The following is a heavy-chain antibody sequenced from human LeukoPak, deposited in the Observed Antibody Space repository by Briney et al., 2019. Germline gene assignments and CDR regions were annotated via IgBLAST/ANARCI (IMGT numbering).Heavy chain of an antibody. Sequence: ASVKVSCKASGYTFTTYGITWVRQAPGQGLEWMGWISANSIKTNYAQNVQGRVTMTRDTSISTAYMELSRLRSDDTAVYYCARDYYDSSGYYLGAFDIWGQGTMVTVSS. V-gene: IGHV1-18*01. CDR3: ARDYYDSSGYYLGAFDI. J-gene: IGHJ3*02. D-gene: IGHD3-22*01. CDR2: ISANSIKT. CDR1: GYTFTTYG.